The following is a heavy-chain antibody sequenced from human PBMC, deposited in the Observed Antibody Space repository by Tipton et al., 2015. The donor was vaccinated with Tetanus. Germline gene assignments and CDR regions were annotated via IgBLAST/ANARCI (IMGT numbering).Heavy chain of an antibody. V-gene: IGHV5-51*01. CDR2: IYPGDSST. CDR3: ARQKGY. CDR1: GYTFTSAW. J-gene: IGHJ4*02. Sequence: QSGPEVKKPGEPLKISCQASGYTFTSAWIGWVRQMPGKGLEWMGVIYPGDSSTIYSPSFQGLVTISVDKSINTTYLRWTSLKASDSAMYYCARQKGYWGQGTLVTVSS.